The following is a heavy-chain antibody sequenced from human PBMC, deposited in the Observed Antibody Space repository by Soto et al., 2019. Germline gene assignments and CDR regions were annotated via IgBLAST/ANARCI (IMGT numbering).Heavy chain of an antibody. V-gene: IGHV3-21*04. CDR1: GCTCGSHS. D-gene: IGHD3-3*01. CDR3: AKASRIVLRFLEWLPWFDP. CDR2: ISSSSYI. J-gene: IGHJ5*02. Sequence: RLSYGASGCTCGSHSMNWVRQAPGKGLEWVSSISSSSYIYYADSVKGRFTISRDNAKNSLYLQMNSLRAEDTAVYYCAKASRIVLRFLEWLPWFDPWGQGTLVTVSS.